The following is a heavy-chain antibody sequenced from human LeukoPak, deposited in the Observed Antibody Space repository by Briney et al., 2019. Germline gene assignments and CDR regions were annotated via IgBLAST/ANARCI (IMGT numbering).Heavy chain of an antibody. CDR2: ISAYKGNT. J-gene: IGHJ6*02. CDR3: ARGLGDPLITDHYSYSGMDV. D-gene: IGHD3-16*01. CDR1: GYTFTRYG. V-gene: IGHV1-18*01. Sequence: ASVKVSCKASGYTFTRYGISGVGQAPGQGGEGMGWISAYKGNTNYAPNLQVRVTMTPATSTSTSYMELRSLRSDDTAVYSCARGLGDPLITDHYSYSGMDVWGQGTTVTVSS.